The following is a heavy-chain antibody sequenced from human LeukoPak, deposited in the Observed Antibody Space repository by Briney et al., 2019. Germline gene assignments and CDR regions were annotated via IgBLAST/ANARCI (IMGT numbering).Heavy chain of an antibody. V-gene: IGHV4-34*01. CDR2: INHSGST. CDR1: GGSFSGYY. D-gene: IGHD6-13*01. J-gene: IGHJ5*02. Sequence: SETLSLTCAVYGGSFSGYYWSWIRQPPGKGLEWIGEINHSGSTNHNPSLKSRVTISVDTSKNQFSLKLSSVTAADTAVYYCARRIAAAGTLFSVWFDPWGQGTLVTVSS. CDR3: ARRIAAAGTLFSVWFDP.